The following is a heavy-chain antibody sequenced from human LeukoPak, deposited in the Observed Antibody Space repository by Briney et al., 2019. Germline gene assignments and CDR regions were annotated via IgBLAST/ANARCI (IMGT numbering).Heavy chain of an antibody. D-gene: IGHD5-12*01. V-gene: IGHV1-2*02. CDR3: ARDVDIVATIGGGWFDP. CDR1: GYTFTDYY. J-gene: IGHJ5*02. CDR2: INPNSGGT. Sequence: ASVKVSCKTSGYTFTDYYMHWVRQAPGQGLEWMGWINPNSGGTNFAQKFQGRVTMTRDTSISTAYMELSRLRSDDTAVYYCARDVDIVATIGGGWFDPWGQGTLVTVSS.